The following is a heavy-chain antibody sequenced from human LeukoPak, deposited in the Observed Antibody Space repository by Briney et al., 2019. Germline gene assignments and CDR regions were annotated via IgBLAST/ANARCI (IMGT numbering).Heavy chain of an antibody. D-gene: IGHD5-18*01. J-gene: IGHJ5*02. CDR2: IYYSGST. CDR1: GGSISSSSYY. Sequence: PSETLSLTCTVSGGSISSSSYYWGWIRQPPGKGLEWIGSIYYSGSTYYNPSLKSRVTISVDTSKNQFSLKLSSVTAADTAVYYCASEPKYNKWIQLWLQETPGNWFDPWGQGTLVTVSS. CDR3: ASEPKYNKWIQLWLQETPGNWFDP. V-gene: IGHV4-39*07.